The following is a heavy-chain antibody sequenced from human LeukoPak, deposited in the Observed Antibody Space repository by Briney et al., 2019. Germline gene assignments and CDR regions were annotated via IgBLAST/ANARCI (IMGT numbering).Heavy chain of an antibody. CDR3: ARDLYSYGFFDY. CDR2: IYSGGST. D-gene: IGHD5-18*01. J-gene: IGHJ4*02. V-gene: IGHV3-66*01. CDR1: GFTVSSNY. Sequence: PGGSLRLSCAASGFTVSSNYMSRVRQAPGKGLEWVSVIYSGGSTYYADSVKGRFTISRDNSKNTLYLQMNSLRAEDTAVYYCARDLYSYGFFDYWGQGTLVTVSS.